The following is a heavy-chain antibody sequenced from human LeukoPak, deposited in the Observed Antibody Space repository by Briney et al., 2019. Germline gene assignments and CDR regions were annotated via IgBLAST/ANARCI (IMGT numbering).Heavy chain of an antibody. CDR1: GFTFSSYG. CDR3: ARGSHYDSGGYYYPNCFDP. Sequence: GGSLRLSCAASGFTFSSYGMHWVRQAPGKGLEWVAFIHYDGSNKYYADSVKCRFTISRDNSKNTLYLQMNILRAEDTAVYYCARGSHYDSGGYYYPNCFDPWGQGTLVTVSS. D-gene: IGHD3-22*01. J-gene: IGHJ5*02. CDR2: IHYDGSNK. V-gene: IGHV3-30*02.